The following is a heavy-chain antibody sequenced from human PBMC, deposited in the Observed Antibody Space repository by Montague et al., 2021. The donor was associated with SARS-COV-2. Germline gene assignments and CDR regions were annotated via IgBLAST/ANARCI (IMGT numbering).Heavy chain of an antibody. V-gene: IGHV3-30*04. Sequence: FLRLSCAASGFPFSSYAMHWVRQAPGKGLEWVAVISYDGSNKYYADSVKGRFTISRDNSKNTLYLQMNSLRAEDTAVYYCAMELVGAIDYWGQGTLVTVSS. CDR3: AMELVGAIDY. CDR1: GFPFSSYA. CDR2: ISYDGSNK. J-gene: IGHJ4*02. D-gene: IGHD1-26*01.